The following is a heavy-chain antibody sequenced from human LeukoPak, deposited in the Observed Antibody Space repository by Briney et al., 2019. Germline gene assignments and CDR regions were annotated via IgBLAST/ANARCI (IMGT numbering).Heavy chain of an antibody. CDR2: IYTSGSI. J-gene: IGHJ4*02. CDR1: GGSISSYY. D-gene: IGHD6-19*01. Sequence: PSETLSLTCTVSGGSISSYYWSWIRQPAGKGLEWIWRIYTSGSINYNPSLKSRVTMSVDTSKNQFSLKLSSVTAADTAVYYCARGTPYSSGWYPPVRFDYWGQGTLVTVSS. CDR3: ARGTPYSSGWYPPVRFDY. V-gene: IGHV4-4*07.